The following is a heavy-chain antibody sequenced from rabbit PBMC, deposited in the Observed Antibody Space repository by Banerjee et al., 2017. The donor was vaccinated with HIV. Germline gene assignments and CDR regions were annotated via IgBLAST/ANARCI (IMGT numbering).Heavy chain of an antibody. CDR1: GFSFSSGYD. J-gene: IGHJ4*01. CDR3: ARHADYCGYGYATNL. Sequence: QEQLVESGGGLVKPGASLTLTCKASGFSFSSGYDMCWVRQAPGKGLEWIACIYAGGDGSTYYASWAKGRFTISRTSSTTVTLQMTSLTAADTATYFCARHADYCGYGYATNLWGQGTLVTVS. CDR2: IYAGGDGST. D-gene: IGHD6-1*01. V-gene: IGHV1S45*01.